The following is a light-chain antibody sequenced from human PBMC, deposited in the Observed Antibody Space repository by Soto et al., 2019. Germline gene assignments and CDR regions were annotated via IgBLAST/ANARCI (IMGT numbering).Light chain of an antibody. CDR1: QSVGSNY. CDR2: GAS. CDR3: QQYGYSPIT. J-gene: IGKJ5*01. Sequence: EVVLTQSPGTLSLSPGERATLSCRASQSVGSNYLAWYQQKPGQAPRLLIYGASSRATGIADRFSGSGSGTDFTLTISRLEPEDFALYYCQQYGYSPITFGQGTQLEIK. V-gene: IGKV3-20*01.